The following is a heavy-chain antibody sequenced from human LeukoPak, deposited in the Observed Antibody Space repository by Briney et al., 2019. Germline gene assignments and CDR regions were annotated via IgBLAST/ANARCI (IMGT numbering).Heavy chain of an antibody. J-gene: IGHJ6*04. Sequence: PGRSLRLSCAASGFTFSSYAMHWVHQAPGKGLEWVAVISYDGSNKYYADSVKGRFTISRDNSKNTLYLQMNSLRAEDTAVYYCARASGSYYLDGMDVWGKGTTVTVSS. CDR2: ISYDGSNK. CDR3: ARASGSYYLDGMDV. CDR1: GFTFSSYA. V-gene: IGHV3-30*04. D-gene: IGHD3-10*01.